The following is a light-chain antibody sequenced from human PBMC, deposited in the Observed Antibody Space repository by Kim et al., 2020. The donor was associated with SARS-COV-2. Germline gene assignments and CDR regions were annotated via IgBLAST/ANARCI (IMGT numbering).Light chain of an antibody. CDR2: AAS. J-gene: IGKJ1*01. V-gene: IGKV1-39*01. CDR1: QTISGY. CDR3: QQSYSTPPT. Sequence: DIQMTQSPSSLSASVGDRVAITCRASQTISGYLNWYQQKPGKAPKLLIYAASSLLGGVPSRFSGSGSGTDFTLTISSLQPEDFATYHCQQSYSTPPTFGQGTKVDIK.